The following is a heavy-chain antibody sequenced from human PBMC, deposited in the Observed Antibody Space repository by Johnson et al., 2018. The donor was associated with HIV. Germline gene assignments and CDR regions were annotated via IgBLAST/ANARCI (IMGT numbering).Heavy chain of an antibody. D-gene: IGHD3-22*01. CDR2: ISYDGSNK. CDR1: GFTFSSYA. J-gene: IGHJ3*02. V-gene: IGHV3-30-3*01. CDR3: AKGRGMYYYDSSGWGGAFDI. Sequence: QVQLVESGGGVVQPGRSLRLSCAASGFTFSSYAMHWVRQAPGKGLEWVAVISYDGSNKYYADSVKGRFTISRDNSKNTLYLQMNSLRAEDTAVYYCAKGRGMYYYDSSGWGGAFDIWGQGTMVTVSS.